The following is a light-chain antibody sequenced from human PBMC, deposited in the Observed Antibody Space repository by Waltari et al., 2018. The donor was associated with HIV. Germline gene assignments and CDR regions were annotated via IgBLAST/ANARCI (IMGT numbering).Light chain of an antibody. J-gene: IGKJ1*01. CDR1: HSLLYSPNNKNF. V-gene: IGKV4-1*01. CDR2: WAS. CDR3: QQYFTTPWT. Sequence: DIVMTQSPDSLTVSLGERASINCMSTHSLLYSPNNKNFLVWYQQKPGQPPTLLIYWASSRESGVPARFSGSGSGTNFTLTISSLQPEDVATYFCQQYFTTPWTFGQGTKVE.